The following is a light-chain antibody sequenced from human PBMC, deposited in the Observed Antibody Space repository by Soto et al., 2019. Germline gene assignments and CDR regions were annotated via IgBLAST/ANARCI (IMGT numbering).Light chain of an antibody. Sequence: EIVMTQSTATLSVSPGERATLSCRASQSVSSNLAWYQQKPGQAPRLLIYGASTRATGIPARFSGGGSGTDFTLTISSLEPEDFAVYYCQQRSDWPWTFGQGTKVDIK. J-gene: IGKJ1*01. V-gene: IGKV3-15*01. CDR1: QSVSSN. CDR3: QQRSDWPWT. CDR2: GAS.